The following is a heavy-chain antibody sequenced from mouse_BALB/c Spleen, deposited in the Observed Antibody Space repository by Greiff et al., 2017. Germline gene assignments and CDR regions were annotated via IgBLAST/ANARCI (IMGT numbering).Heavy chain of an antibody. CDR3: ATMITTGAFAY. J-gene: IGHJ3*01. Sequence: LLESGAELAKPGASVKMSCKASGYTFTSYWMHWVKQRPGQGLEWIGYINPSTGYTEYNQKFKDKATLTADKSSSTAYMQLSRLTSEDSAVYYCATMITTGAFAYWGQGTLVTVSA. CDR1: GYTFTSYW. V-gene: IGHV1-7*01. D-gene: IGHD2-4*01. CDR2: INPSTGYT.